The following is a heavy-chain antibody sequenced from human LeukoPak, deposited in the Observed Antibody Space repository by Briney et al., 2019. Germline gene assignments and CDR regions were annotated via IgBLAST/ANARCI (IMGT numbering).Heavy chain of an antibody. CDR1: GFTFDDYA. CDR2: ISGDGGST. V-gene: IGHV3-43*02. D-gene: IGHD3-16*01. J-gene: IGHJ3*02. CDR3: AKVAQADDYVWGSYGGDAFDI. Sequence: PGGSLRLSCAASGFTFDDYAMHWVRQAPGKGLEWVSLISGDGGSTYCADSVKGRFTISRDNSKNSLYLQMNSLRTEDTALYYCAKVAQADDYVWGSYGGDAFDIWGQGTMVTVSS.